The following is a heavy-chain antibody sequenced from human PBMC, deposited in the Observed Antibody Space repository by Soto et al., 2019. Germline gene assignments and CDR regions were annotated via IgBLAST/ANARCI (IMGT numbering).Heavy chain of an antibody. Sequence: QVQLQESGPGLVKPSETLSLTCTVSGGSISSYYWSWIRQPPGKGLEWIGYIYYSGSTNYNPSLKSRVTISVDTSKNKFALKLSSVTAADTAVYYCARAKGPDYGDQDDAFDIWGQGTMVTVSS. CDR3: ARAKGPDYGDQDDAFDI. CDR1: GGSISSYY. J-gene: IGHJ3*02. V-gene: IGHV4-59*01. CDR2: IYYSGST. D-gene: IGHD4-17*01.